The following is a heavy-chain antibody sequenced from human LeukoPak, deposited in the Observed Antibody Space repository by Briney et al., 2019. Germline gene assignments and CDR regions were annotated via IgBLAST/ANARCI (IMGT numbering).Heavy chain of an antibody. CDR2: INPKSGGT. D-gene: IGHD6-19*01. CDR3: ARTTYSSGWFDY. J-gene: IGHJ5*01. V-gene: IGHV1-2*02. Sequence: ASVKVSCKASGCTFTGYYMHWVRQAPGQGLEWMGWINPKSGGTNYEQKFQGRVTMTRDTSISTAYMELSRLRSDDTAVYYCARTTYSSGWFDYWGQGTLVTVSS. CDR1: GCTFTGYY.